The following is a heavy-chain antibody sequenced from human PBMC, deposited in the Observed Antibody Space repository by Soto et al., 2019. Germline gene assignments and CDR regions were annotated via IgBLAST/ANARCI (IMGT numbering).Heavy chain of an antibody. CDR3: ASGNAWEALLAY. CDR2: IYFSGST. V-gene: IGHV4-31*03. J-gene: IGHJ4*02. CDR1: VASVNSGGFY. D-gene: IGHD1-26*01. Sequence: SETLSLTCTVSVASVNSGGFYWSWVRQLPGKGLEWIGYIYFSGSTYYNPSLESRVTISLDTSQNQFSLNLSSVAAADTAVYFCASGNAWEALLAYWGQGALVTVSS.